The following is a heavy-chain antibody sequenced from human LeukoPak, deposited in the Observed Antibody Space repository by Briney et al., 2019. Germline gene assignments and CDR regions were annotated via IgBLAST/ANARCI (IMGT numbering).Heavy chain of an antibody. Sequence: GRSLRLSCAASGFTFSSYAMHWVRQAPGKGLEWVAVISYDGSNKYYADSVKGRFTISRDNSKNTLCLQMNSLRAEDTAVYYCARDPRSIFGVVIIRYFDYWGQGTLVTVSS. D-gene: IGHD3-3*01. V-gene: IGHV3-30*04. J-gene: IGHJ4*02. CDR3: ARDPRSIFGVVIIRYFDY. CDR2: ISYDGSNK. CDR1: GFTFSSYA.